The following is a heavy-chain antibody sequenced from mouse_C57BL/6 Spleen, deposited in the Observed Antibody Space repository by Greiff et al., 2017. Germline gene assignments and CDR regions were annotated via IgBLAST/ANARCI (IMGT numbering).Heavy chain of an antibody. V-gene: IGHV6-6*01. J-gene: IGHJ3*01. Sequence: EVQRVESGGGLVQPGGSMKLSCAASGFTFSDAWMDWVRQSPEKGLEWVAEIRNKANNHATYYAESVKGRFTISRDDSKSSVYLQMNSLRAEDTGIYDCTRLYYDYPFAYWGQGTLVTVSA. CDR2: IRNKANNHAT. CDR1: GFTFSDAW. D-gene: IGHD2-4*01. CDR3: TRLYYDYPFAY.